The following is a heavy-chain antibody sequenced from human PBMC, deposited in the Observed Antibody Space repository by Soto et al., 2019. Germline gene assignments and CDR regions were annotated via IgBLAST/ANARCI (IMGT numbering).Heavy chain of an antibody. D-gene: IGHD3-22*01. Sequence: WVRQETGQGLEWMGWINPNRVGTNYAQKFQGRVTMTRDTSISTAYMELSRLRADDTALYYCARDHYDSSGPSDYSGQALLGT. CDR3: ARDHYDSSGPSDY. CDR2: INPNRVGT. J-gene: IGHJ4*02. V-gene: IGHV1-2*02.